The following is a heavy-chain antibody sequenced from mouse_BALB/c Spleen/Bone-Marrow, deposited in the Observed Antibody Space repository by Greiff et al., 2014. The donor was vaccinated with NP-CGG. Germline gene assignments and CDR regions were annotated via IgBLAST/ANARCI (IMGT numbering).Heavy chain of an antibody. CDR1: GYAFSSSW. V-gene: IGHV1-82*01. CDR3: ARLLGYYFDY. J-gene: IGHJ2*01. D-gene: IGHD1-1*01. CDR2: IYPGDGDT. Sequence: VQLQQSGPELVKPGASVKISCKASGYAFSSSWMNWVKQRPGQGLEWIGRIYPGDGDTNYNGKFKGKATLTADKSSSTAYMQLSSLTPVDSAVYFCARLLGYYFDYWGQGTTLTVSS.